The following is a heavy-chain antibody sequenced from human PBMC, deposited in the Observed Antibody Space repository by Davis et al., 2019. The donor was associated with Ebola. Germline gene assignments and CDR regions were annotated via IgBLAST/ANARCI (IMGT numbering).Heavy chain of an antibody. D-gene: IGHD1-14*01. Sequence: GESLKISCAASGFTFSSYSMNWVRQAPGKGLEWVSSISSSSSYIYYADSVKGRFTISRDNAKNSLYLQMNSLRAEDTAVYYCVRDTENYFDYWGQGTVVTVSS. CDR1: GFTFSSYS. CDR3: VRDTENYFDY. V-gene: IGHV3-21*01. J-gene: IGHJ4*02. CDR2: ISSSSSYI.